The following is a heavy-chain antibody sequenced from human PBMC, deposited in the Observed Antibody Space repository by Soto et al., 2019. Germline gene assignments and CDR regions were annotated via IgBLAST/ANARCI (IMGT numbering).Heavy chain of an antibody. CDR3: ARGTVIHPLVY. V-gene: IGHV4-34*01. D-gene: IGHD4-17*01. J-gene: IGHJ4*02. Sequence: QVQLQQWGAGLLKPSETLSLTCAVYGGSLSGYYWTWIRQPPGKGLEWIGELNHSGSPNYNPSLKSRVTISVDMSKNQFSLKMSSVTAADTAVYYCARGTVIHPLVYWGRGTLVTVSS. CDR1: GGSLSGYY. CDR2: LNHSGSP.